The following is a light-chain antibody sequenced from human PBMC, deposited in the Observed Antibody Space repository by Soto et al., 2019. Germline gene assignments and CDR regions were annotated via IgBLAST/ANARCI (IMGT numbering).Light chain of an antibody. Sequence: DIVLTQSPGTLSLSPGERATLSCRASQSVGSNYLAWYQQKPGQAPRLLIYAAFSRATGIPDRFSGSGSGIDFTLTITRLEPEDFAVYYCQHYGTTVYTFGQGTKLEIK. CDR3: QHYGTTVYT. J-gene: IGKJ2*01. CDR2: AAF. CDR1: QSVGSNY. V-gene: IGKV3-20*01.